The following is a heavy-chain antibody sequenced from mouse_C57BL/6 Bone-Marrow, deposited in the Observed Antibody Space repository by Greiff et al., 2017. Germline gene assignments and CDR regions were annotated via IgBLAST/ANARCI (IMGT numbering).Heavy chain of an antibody. J-gene: IGHJ3*01. Sequence: EVHLVESGGDLVKPGGSLKLSCAASGFTFRSSGMSWVRQTPDKRLEWVATISSGGSYPYYPASVKGGFTITSDHAQTTLYLQMSSLKSEDTAMYYFARHRGLRRRFADWGQGTLVTVSA. CDR2: ISSGGSYP. CDR3: ARHRGLRRRFAD. D-gene: IGHD2-2*01. V-gene: IGHV5-6*01. CDR1: GFTFRSSG.